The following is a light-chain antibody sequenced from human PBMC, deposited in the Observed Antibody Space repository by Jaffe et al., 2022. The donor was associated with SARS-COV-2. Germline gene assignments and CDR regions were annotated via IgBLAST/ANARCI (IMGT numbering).Light chain of an antibody. CDR3: QQYNSWPRT. CDR2: GAS. J-gene: IGKJ1*01. Sequence: EIVMTQSPATLSVSPGERATLSCRASQSVSSKLAWYQQKPGQAPRLLIYGASTRATGIPARFIGSGSGTEFTLTISSLQSEDFAVYYCQQYNSWPRTFGQGTKVEIK. V-gene: IGKV3-15*01. CDR1: QSVSSK.